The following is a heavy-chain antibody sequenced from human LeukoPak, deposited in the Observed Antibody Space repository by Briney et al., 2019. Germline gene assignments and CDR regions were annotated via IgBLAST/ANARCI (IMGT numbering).Heavy chain of an antibody. CDR1: GGSFSGYY. D-gene: IGHD3-22*01. V-gene: IGHV4-34*01. CDR2: INHSGST. Sequence: PSETLSLTCAVYGGSFSGYYWSWIRQPPGKGLEWIGEINHSGSTNYNPSLKSRVTISVDTSKNQFSPKLSSVTAADTAVYYCARYYYDSSGYYPYYFDYWGQGTLVTVSS. CDR3: ARYYYDSSGYYPYYFDY. J-gene: IGHJ4*02.